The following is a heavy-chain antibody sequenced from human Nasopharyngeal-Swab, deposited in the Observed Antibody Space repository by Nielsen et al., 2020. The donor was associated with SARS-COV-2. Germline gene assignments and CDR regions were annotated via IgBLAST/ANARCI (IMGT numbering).Heavy chain of an antibody. Sequence: GESLKISCKGSGYSFTSYWISWVRQMPGKGLEWMGRIDPSDSYTNYSPSFQGHVTISADKSISTAYLQWNSLKASDTAMYYCARHGGATGTMSLYYYYDMDVWSKGTTVTVSS. CDR3: ARHGGATGTMSLYYYYDMDV. J-gene: IGHJ6*03. CDR2: IDPSDSYT. V-gene: IGHV5-10-1*01. CDR1: GYSFTSYW. D-gene: IGHD1-1*01.